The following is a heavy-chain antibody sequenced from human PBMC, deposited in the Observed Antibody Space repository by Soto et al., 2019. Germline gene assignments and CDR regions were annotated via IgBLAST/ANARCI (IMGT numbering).Heavy chain of an antibody. CDR1: GFTFSSYS. CDR2: ISSSSSYI. V-gene: IGHV3-21*01. J-gene: IGHJ4*02. D-gene: IGHD3-3*01. CDR3: ASDGPLFFGAFDY. Sequence: GGSLRLSCAASGFTFSSYSMNWVRQAPGKGLEWVSSISSSSSYIYYAGSVKGRFTISRDNAKNSLYLQMNSLRAEDTAVYYCASDGPLFFGAFDYWGQGTLVTVSS.